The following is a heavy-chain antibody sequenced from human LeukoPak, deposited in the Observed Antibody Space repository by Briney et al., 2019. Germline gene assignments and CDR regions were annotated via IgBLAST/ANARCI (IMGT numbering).Heavy chain of an antibody. CDR1: GFTFSSYE. CDR3: AKGMQYSSSSPLDY. CDR2: ISSSGSTI. D-gene: IGHD6-6*01. V-gene: IGHV3-48*03. J-gene: IGHJ4*02. Sequence: GGSLRLSCAASGFTFSSYEMNWVRQAPGKGLEWVSYISSSGSTIYYADSVKGRFTISRDNAKNSLYLQMNSLRAEDMALYYCAKGMQYSSSSPLDYWGQGTLVTVSS.